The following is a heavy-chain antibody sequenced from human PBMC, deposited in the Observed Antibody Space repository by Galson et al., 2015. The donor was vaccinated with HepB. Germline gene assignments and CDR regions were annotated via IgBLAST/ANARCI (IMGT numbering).Heavy chain of an antibody. CDR1: GFTFSSYW. V-gene: IGHV3-7*01. CDR3: ARSWELLQGYYYYGMDV. CDR2: IKQDGGEK. Sequence: SLRLSCAASGFTFSSYWMSWVRQAPGKGLEWVANIKQDGGEKYYADSVKGRFTISRDNAKNSLYLQMNSLRAEDTAVYYCARSWELLQGYYYYGMDVWGQGTLVTVSS. D-gene: IGHD1-26*01. J-gene: IGHJ6*02.